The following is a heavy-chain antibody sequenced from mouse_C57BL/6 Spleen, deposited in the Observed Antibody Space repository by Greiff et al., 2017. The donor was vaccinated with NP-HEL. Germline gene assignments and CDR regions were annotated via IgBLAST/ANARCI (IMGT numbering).Heavy chain of an antibody. V-gene: IGHV1-61*01. CDR3: ATWDRYWYFDV. CDR1: GYTFTSYW. Sequence: VQLQQSGAELVRPGSSVKLSCKASGYTFTSYWMDWVKQRPGQGLEWIGNIYPSDSETHYNQKFKDKATLTVDKSSSTAYMQLSSLTSEDSAVYYCATWDRYWYFDVWGTGTTVTVSS. J-gene: IGHJ1*03. D-gene: IGHD4-1*01. CDR2: IYPSDSET.